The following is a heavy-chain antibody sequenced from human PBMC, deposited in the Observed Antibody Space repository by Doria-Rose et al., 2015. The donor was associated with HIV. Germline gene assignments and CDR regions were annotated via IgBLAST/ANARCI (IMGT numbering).Heavy chain of an antibody. J-gene: IGHJ4*02. CDR2: IFSDDER. CDR3: ARIKSSRWYHKYYFDF. D-gene: IGHD6-13*01. Sequence: QITLKESGPVLVEPTETLTLTCTVSGVSLSSPGMGVSWIRQPPGKALEWLANIFSDDERSYKTSLKSRLNISRATSKSQVVITMTDMDPVDTATYYCARIKSSRWYHKYYFDFWGQGTLVIVSA. CDR1: GVSLSSPGMG. V-gene: IGHV2-26*01.